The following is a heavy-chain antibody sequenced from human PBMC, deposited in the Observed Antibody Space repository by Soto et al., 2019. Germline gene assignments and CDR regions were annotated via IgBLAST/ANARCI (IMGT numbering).Heavy chain of an antibody. CDR3: ARDLEDYYGSGRFDP. J-gene: IGHJ5*02. V-gene: IGHV1-69*13. CDR1: GYTFTSYA. D-gene: IGHD3-10*01. Sequence: ASVKVSCKASGYTFTSYAMHWVRQAPGQGLEWMGGIIPIFGTANYAQKFQGRVTITADESTSTAYMELSSLRSEDTAVYYCARDLEDYYGSGRFDPWGQGTLVTVSS. CDR2: IIPIFGTA.